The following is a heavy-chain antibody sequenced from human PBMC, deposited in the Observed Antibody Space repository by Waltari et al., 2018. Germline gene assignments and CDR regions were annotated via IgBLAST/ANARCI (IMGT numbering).Heavy chain of an antibody. CDR1: GFTFSSYG. CDR2: IWYDGSNK. V-gene: IGHV3-33*01. CDR3: ARGPREDGADLDY. Sequence: QVQLVESGGGVVQPGRSLRLSCAASGFTFSSYGMHGVLQAPGKGLEWVAVIWYDGSNKYYADSVKGRFTISRDNSKNTLYLQMNSLRAEDTAVYYCARGPREDGADLDYWGQGTLVTVSS. D-gene: IGHD2-15*01. J-gene: IGHJ4*02.